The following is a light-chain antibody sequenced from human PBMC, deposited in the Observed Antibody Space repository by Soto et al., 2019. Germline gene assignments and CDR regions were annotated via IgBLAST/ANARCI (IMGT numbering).Light chain of an antibody. Sequence: QSVLTQPASVSGSPGQSITISCTGTSSDVGSYNLVSWYQQHPGKAPKLMIYEGSKRPSGVSNRFSGSKSGNTASLTISGLQAEDEADYSCCSYAGSSTFYVFGIGTKVTVL. CDR1: SSDVGSYNL. J-gene: IGLJ1*01. V-gene: IGLV2-23*01. CDR3: CSYAGSSTFYV. CDR2: EGS.